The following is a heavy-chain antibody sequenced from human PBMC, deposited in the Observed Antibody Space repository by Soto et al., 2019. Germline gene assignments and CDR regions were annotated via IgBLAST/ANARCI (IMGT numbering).Heavy chain of an antibody. J-gene: IGHJ6*02. V-gene: IGHV3-30*18. CDR1: GFTFSSYG. CDR3: AKDRHYQESSGLDV. CDR2: ISYDGSNK. Sequence: QVQLVESGGGVVQPGRSLRLSCAASGFTFSSYGMHWVRQAPGKGLEWVAVISYDGSNKYYADSVKGRFTISRDNSKNTRGQQMNSLRAEDTAVYYCAKDRHYQESSGLDVWGQGTTVTVSS. D-gene: IGHD3-22*01.